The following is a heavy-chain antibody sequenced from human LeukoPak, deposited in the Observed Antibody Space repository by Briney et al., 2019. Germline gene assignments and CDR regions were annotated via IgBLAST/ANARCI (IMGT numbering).Heavy chain of an antibody. J-gene: IGHJ4*02. Sequence: GASVKVSCKASGYTFTSYSMHWVRQAPGQGLEWMGIINPSGGSTSYAQKFQGRVTMTRDTSTSTVYMELSSLRSEDTAVYYCASGGFLEWLLRDLGNYFDYWGQGTLVTVSS. V-gene: IGHV1-46*01. CDR2: INPSGGST. CDR3: ASGGFLEWLLRDLGNYFDY. D-gene: IGHD3-3*01. CDR1: GYTFTSYS.